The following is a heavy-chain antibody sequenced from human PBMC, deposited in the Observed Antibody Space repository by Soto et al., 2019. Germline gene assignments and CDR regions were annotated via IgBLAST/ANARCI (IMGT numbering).Heavy chain of an antibody. CDR1: GFTFSRYG. Sequence: GGSLRLSCAASGFTFSRYGMHWVRQAPGKGLEWLAIIWYDGSNEYYADSVKGRFTISRDNSNNTLYLQMSSLRDEDTAVYFCARSAAERTGWYDYLDYWGQGTVVTVSS. CDR3: ARSAAERTGWYDYLDY. J-gene: IGHJ4*02. V-gene: IGHV3-33*01. D-gene: IGHD6-19*01. CDR2: IWYDGSNE.